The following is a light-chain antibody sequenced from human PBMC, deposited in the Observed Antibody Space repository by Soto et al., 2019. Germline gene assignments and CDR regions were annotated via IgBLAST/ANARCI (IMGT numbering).Light chain of an antibody. Sequence: DIQITQSPSTLSASVGDRVAITCRASQSISSWLAWYQQKPGKAPKLLIYDASSLESGVPSRFSGSGSGTEFTLTISSLQPDDFATYYCQQYNSYIGTFGQGTKVDIK. CDR1: QSISSW. CDR2: DAS. CDR3: QQYNSYIGT. V-gene: IGKV1-5*01. J-gene: IGKJ1*01.